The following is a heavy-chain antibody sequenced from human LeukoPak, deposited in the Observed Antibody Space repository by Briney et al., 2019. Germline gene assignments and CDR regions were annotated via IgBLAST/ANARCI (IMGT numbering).Heavy chain of an antibody. J-gene: IGHJ6*03. V-gene: IGHV3-23*01. CDR1: GFTFSSYG. CDR3: AKESGYGGVFYYYYMDV. Sequence: GGSLRLSCAASGFTFSSYGMSWVRQAPGKGLEWVSAISGSGGSTYYADSVKGRFTISRDNSKNTLYLQMNSLRAEDTAVYYCAKESGYGGVFYYYYMDVWGKGTTVTISS. CDR2: ISGSGGST. D-gene: IGHD6-25*01.